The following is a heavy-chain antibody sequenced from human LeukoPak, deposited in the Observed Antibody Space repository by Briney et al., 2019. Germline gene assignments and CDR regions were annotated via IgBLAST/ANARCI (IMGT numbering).Heavy chain of an antibody. V-gene: IGHV3-7*01. Sequence: GGSLRLSCAASGFTFSSYAMSWVRQAPGKGLEWVAHISHDGSEKHYVDSVKGRFTISRDNARNSQFLQMNSLRVDDTAVYYCASGGGWVFFNWGQGTLVTVSS. CDR3: ASGGGWVFFN. CDR1: GFTFSSYA. CDR2: ISHDGSEK. D-gene: IGHD6-19*01. J-gene: IGHJ4*02.